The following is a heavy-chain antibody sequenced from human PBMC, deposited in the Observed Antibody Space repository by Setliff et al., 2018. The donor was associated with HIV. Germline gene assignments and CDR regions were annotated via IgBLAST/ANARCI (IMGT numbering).Heavy chain of an antibody. CDR3: VKGGMTNAAFNI. Sequence: PGGSLRLSCVASGFSFSAYGMYWIRQAPGKGLEWVAFIWYDGSKKYYADNVKGRFTISRDNSKNTLYLQMNSLRLEDTALYYCVKGGMTNAAFNIWGPGTMVTVSS. CDR2: IWYDGSKK. D-gene: IGHD3-16*01. J-gene: IGHJ3*02. CDR1: GFSFSAYG. V-gene: IGHV3-30*02.